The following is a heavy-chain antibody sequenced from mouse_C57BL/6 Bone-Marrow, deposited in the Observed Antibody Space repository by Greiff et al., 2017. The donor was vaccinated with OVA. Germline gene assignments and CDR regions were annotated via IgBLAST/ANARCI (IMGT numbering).Heavy chain of an antibody. J-gene: IGHJ3*01. D-gene: IGHD2-4*01. V-gene: IGHV14-4*01. CDR1: GFNIKDDY. Sequence: EVMLVESGAELVRPGASVKLSCTASGFNIKDDYMHWVKQRPEQGLEWIGWIDPENGDTEYASKFQGKATITADTSSNTAYLQLSSLTSEDTAVYYCTRGLRRPFAYWGQGTLVTVSA. CDR2: IDPENGDT. CDR3: TRGLRRPFAY.